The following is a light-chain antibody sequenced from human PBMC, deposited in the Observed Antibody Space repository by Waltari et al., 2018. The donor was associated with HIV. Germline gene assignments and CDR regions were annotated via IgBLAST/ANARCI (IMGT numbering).Light chain of an antibody. V-gene: IGKV3-15*01. CDR1: QSVSTK. J-gene: IGKJ1*01. Sequence: EIVLTQSPATLSVFPGDRATLSCRASQSVSTKLAWYRQKPGQSPRLLIYDASTRATGIPARFSGSGSGTEFTLTIRSLQSEDFALYFCQQYSTWPPWTFGQGTQLEIK. CDR3: QQYSTWPPWT. CDR2: DAS.